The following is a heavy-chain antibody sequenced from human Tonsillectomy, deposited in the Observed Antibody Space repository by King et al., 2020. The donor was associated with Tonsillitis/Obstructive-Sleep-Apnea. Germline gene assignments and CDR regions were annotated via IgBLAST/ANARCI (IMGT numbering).Heavy chain of an antibody. CDR3: ASLVVVPAAAYDVAYYYGMDV. V-gene: IGHV5-10-1*01. Sequence: QLVQSGAEVKKPGESLRISCKGSGYSFTSYWISWVRQMPGKGLEWMGRIDPSDSYTNYSPSFQGHVTISADKSISTAYLQWSSLKASDTAMYYCASLVVVPAAAYDVAYYYGMDVWGQGTTVTVSS. J-gene: IGHJ6*02. CDR1: GYSFTSYW. CDR2: IDPSDSYT. D-gene: IGHD2-2*01.